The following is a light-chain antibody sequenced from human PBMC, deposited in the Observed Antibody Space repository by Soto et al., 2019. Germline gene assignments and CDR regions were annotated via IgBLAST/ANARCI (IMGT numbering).Light chain of an antibody. J-gene: IGKJ2*01. CDR3: QQHNSYSYT. V-gene: IGKV1-9*01. Sequence: DIQLTQSPSFLSASVGDRVPITCRARQGISSYLAWYQQKPGKAPKLLINGASTLQSGVPSRFSGSGSGTEFTLTINSLQPEDIATYYCQQHNSYSYTFGQGTKLEI. CDR2: GAS. CDR1: QGISSY.